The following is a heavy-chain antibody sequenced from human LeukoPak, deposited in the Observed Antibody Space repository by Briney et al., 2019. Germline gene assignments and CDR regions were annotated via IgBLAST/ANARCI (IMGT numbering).Heavy chain of an antibody. CDR3: ARGKYSPAGRLIDY. CDR2: INPNSGGT. J-gene: IGHJ4*02. V-gene: IGHV1-2*02. Sequence: ASVTVSCKSSGYTFTDYHLHWLRQAPGQGLEWMGWINPNSGGTSYAQKFQGRVTMTWDTSISTVYMVLSRLLSDDTAVYYCARGKYSPAGRLIDYWGQGTLVTVSS. CDR1: GYTFTDYH. D-gene: IGHD6-13*01.